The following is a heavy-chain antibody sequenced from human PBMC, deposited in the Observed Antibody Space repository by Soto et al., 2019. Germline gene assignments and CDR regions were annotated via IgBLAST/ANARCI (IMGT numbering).Heavy chain of an antibody. CDR3: VKGHSHSYYYFDY. J-gene: IGHJ4*02. V-gene: IGHV1-3*01. D-gene: IGHD1-26*01. CDR1: GYTFTSYA. CDR2: INAGNGNT. Sequence: ASVKVSCKASGYTFTSYAMHWVRQAPGQRLEWMGWINAGNGNTKYSQKFQGRVTITRDTSASTAYMGLSSLRSEDTAVYYCVKGHSHSYYYFDYWGQGTLVTVSS.